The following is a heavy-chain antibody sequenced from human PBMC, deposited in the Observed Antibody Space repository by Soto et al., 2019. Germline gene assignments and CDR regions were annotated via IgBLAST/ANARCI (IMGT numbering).Heavy chain of an antibody. V-gene: IGHV3-49*05. D-gene: IGHD3-3*01. J-gene: IGHJ5*02. CDR3: ARDERGDSWSGYPEGWFDP. CDR2: IRSKAYGGST. CDR1: GFIFGDYT. Sequence: EVQLVESGGGLVKPGRSLRLSCTASGFIFGDYTMSWFRQAPGKGLEWLCFIRSKAYGGSTEYAASVKGRFSISRDDSKSIAFLQMNSLETEDTAVYHCARDERGDSWSGYPEGWFDPWGRGTLVTVSS.